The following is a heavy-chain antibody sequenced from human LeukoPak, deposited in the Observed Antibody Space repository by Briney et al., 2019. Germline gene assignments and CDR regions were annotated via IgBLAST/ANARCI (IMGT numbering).Heavy chain of an antibody. V-gene: IGHV4-61*02. CDR3: ARLLDPDTAMIRGAFDI. CDR1: GGSISIGNYY. Sequence: SQTLSLTCTVSGGSISIGNYYWSWIRQPAGKGLEWIGRIYTSGSTNYNPSLKSRVTISLDTSKNQFSLKLSSVTAADTAVYYCARLLDPDTAMIRGAFDIWGQGTMVTVSS. D-gene: IGHD5-18*01. CDR2: IYTSGST. J-gene: IGHJ3*02.